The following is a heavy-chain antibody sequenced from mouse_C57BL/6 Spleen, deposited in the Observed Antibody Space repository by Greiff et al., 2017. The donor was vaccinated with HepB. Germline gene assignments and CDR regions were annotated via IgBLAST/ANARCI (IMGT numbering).Heavy chain of an antibody. CDR3: AREDYGNVDY. CDR1: GYSITSGYY. Sequence: ESGPGLVKPSQSLSLTCSVTGYSITSGYYWNWIRQFPGNKLEWMGYISYDGSNNYNPSLKNRISITRDTSKNQFFLKLNSVTTEDTATYYCAREDYGNVDYWGQGTSVTVSS. CDR2: ISYDGSN. J-gene: IGHJ4*01. D-gene: IGHD2-1*01. V-gene: IGHV3-6*01.